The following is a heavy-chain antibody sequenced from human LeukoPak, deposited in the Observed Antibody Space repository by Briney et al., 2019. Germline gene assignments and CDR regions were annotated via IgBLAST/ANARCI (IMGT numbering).Heavy chain of an antibody. CDR3: TKTYQFDS. D-gene: IGHD2-2*01. Sequence: GGSLRLSCAASGFTFSSYAMSWVRQAPGKGLEWVSSISPSGGGTYYADSVKGRFTISRDNSKNTLCLQMNSLRAEDTAIYYCTKTYQFDSWGQGTLVTVS. CDR2: ISPSGGGT. J-gene: IGHJ4*02. CDR1: GFTFSSYA. V-gene: IGHV3-23*01.